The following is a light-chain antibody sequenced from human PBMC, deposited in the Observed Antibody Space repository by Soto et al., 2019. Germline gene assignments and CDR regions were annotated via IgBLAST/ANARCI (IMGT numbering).Light chain of an antibody. Sequence: DIQMTQSTSTLSASVGDRVTITCRASQSISSWLAWYQQKPGKAPNLVMYTASNLQSGVPSRFSGSGSGTDFTLTISSLQPEDFATYYCQQRYSTPISFGQGTRLEIK. J-gene: IGKJ5*01. CDR2: TAS. V-gene: IGKV1-39*01. CDR1: QSISSW. CDR3: QQRYSTPIS.